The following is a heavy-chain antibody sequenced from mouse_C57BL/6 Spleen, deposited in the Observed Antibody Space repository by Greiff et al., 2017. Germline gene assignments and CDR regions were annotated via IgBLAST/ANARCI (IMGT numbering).Heavy chain of an antibody. D-gene: IGHD1-1*01. CDR1: GYTFTSYG. CDR2: IYPRSGNT. V-gene: IGHV1-81*01. Sequence: QVQLQQSGAELARPGASVKLSCKASGYTFTSYGISWVKQRTGQGLEWIGEIYPRSGNTYYNVKFKGKATLTADKSSSTAYMELRSLTSEDSAVYFCARSITTVGYFDYWGQGTTLTVSS. CDR3: ARSITTVGYFDY. J-gene: IGHJ2*01.